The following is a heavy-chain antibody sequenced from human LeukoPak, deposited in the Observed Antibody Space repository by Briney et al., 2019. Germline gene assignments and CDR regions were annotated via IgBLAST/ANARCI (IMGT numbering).Heavy chain of an antibody. CDR3: AKDRRYYDYVWGSPYFDY. Sequence: PGGSLRLSCAASGFTFSSYGMHWVRQAPGKGLEWVAFIRYDGSNKYYADSVKGRFTISRDNSKNTLYLQMNSLRAEDTAVYYCAKDRRYYDYVWGSPYFDYWGQGTLVTVPS. CDR2: IRYDGSNK. V-gene: IGHV3-30*02. D-gene: IGHD3-16*01. CDR1: GFTFSSYG. J-gene: IGHJ4*02.